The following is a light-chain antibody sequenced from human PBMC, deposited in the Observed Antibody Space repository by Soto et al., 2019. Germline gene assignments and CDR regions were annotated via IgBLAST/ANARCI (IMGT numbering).Light chain of an antibody. V-gene: IGLV2-14*03. CDR2: DVS. Sequence: QSALTQPASVSGSPGQSITISCTGTSSDIGPYNYVSWHQHHPGKVPKLLIYDVSNRPSGVSNRFSGSKSGNTASLTISGLQAEDEADYYCSSFTNSKTYVFGTGTKLTVL. J-gene: IGLJ1*01. CDR3: SSFTNSKTYV. CDR1: SSDIGPYNY.